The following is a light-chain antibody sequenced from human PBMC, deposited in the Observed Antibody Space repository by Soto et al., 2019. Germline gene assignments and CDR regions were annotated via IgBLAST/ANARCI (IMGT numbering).Light chain of an antibody. J-gene: IGKJ3*01. CDR3: QQSYSTPT. Sequence: EIVLTQSPDTLSLSPGERATLSCRASQSVSSNLAWYQQKPGQAPRLLIYGASSRATGIPVRFSGSGSGTDFTLTISSLQPEDFATYYCQQSYSTPTFGPGTKVDIK. CDR2: GAS. CDR1: QSVSSN. V-gene: IGKV3-15*01.